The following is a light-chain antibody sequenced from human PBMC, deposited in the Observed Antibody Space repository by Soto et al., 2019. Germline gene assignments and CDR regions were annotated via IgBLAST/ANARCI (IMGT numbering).Light chain of an antibody. CDR2: EVS. CDR1: SSDIGRYNH. CDR3: ASWDDRLGAVI. J-gene: IGLJ2*01. Sequence: QSALTQPASVSGSPGQSITISCTGTSSDIGRYNHVSWYQHHPGKAPRLIIYEVSSRPSGVSNRFSGSKSANTASLTISGLQAEDEADYYCASWDDRLGAVIFGGGTKVTVL. V-gene: IGLV2-14*01.